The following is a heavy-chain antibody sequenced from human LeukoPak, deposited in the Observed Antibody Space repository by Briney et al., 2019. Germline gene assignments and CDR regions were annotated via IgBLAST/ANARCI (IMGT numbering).Heavy chain of an antibody. D-gene: IGHD3-10*01. CDR1: GGSVSSGSYY. CDR3: ARELPWCGIFDY. Sequence: SETLCLTCTVSGGSVSSGSYYWIWIPQPQGKGLEWIGYIYYSGSSNYNPSLKSRVTISVDTSKNQFSLKLSSVTAADTAVYCYARELPWCGIFDYWGQGTLVTVSS. J-gene: IGHJ4*02. CDR2: IYYSGSS. V-gene: IGHV4-61*01.